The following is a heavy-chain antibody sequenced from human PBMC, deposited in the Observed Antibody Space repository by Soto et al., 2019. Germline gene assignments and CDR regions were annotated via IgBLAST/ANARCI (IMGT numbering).Heavy chain of an antibody. CDR2: VTSDGINK. D-gene: IGHD3-22*01. J-gene: IGHJ3*01. CDR3: GRITLKTSVDTFDF. CDR1: GFTFSTYA. Sequence: QVQLVESGGGVVQPGRSLRLSCAASGFTFSTYALHWVRQAPGKGLEWVATVTSDGINKYHADSVEGRFTISRDDSKNTLYLQLNSLRAEDTAVYYCGRITLKTSVDTFDFWGQGTMVTVSS. V-gene: IGHV3-30-3*01.